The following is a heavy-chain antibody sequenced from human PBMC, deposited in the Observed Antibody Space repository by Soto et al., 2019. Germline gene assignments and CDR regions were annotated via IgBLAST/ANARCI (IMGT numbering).Heavy chain of an antibody. CDR2: VSGSGGST. J-gene: IGHJ4*01. CDR3: SRHWTSYTLIVKVMGN. D-gene: IGHD3-16*01. CDR1: GFTFSSYA. Sequence: GGSLRLSCAASGFTFSSYAMNWVRQAPGKGLGWVSSVSGSGGSTYYVDSVKGRFTISRDNSKNTLYLQMNSLRADDKAVYYCSRHWTSYTLIVKVMGNWGQGALVNVSS. V-gene: IGHV3-23*01.